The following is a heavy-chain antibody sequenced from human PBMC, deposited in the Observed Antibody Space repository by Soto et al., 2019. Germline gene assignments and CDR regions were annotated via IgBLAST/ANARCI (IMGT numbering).Heavy chain of an antibody. Sequence: QVQLVESGGGVVQPGKSLRLSCTASGFVFLNYAFHWVRQAPGKGLEWVAVISFDGSDLFHADSVKGRFTISRDNSRDTLYLQMSSLRADDTAVYYCARVGNYGDSPYYNYGSDVWGQATTVTVSS. J-gene: IGHJ6*02. CDR2: ISFDGSDL. D-gene: IGHD4-17*01. CDR1: GFVFLNYA. CDR3: ARVGNYGDSPYYNYGSDV. V-gene: IGHV3-30-3*01.